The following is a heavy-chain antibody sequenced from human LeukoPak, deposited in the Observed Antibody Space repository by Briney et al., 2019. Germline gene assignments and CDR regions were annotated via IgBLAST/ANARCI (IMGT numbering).Heavy chain of an antibody. CDR2: INPDSGGT. Sequence: ASVKVSCKASGYTFTAYYVYWVRQAPGQGLEWMGWINPDSGGTNYAQKFQGRVTLSRDTSISTAYMELSRLGSDDTAVYYCARVSGSYTLNYYYAMDVWGQGTTVTVSS. J-gene: IGHJ6*02. V-gene: IGHV1-2*02. CDR1: GYTFTAYY. CDR3: ARVSGSYTLNYYYAMDV. D-gene: IGHD1-26*01.